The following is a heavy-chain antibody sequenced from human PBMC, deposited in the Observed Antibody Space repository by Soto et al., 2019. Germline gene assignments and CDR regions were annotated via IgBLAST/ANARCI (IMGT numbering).Heavy chain of an antibody. CDR1: GGTFSSYA. Sequence: ASVKVSCKASGGTFSSYAISWVRQAPGQGLEWMGGIIPIFGTANYAQKFQGRVTITADESTSTAYMELSSLRSEDTAVYYCARSATGTTNYYYYMDVWGKGTTVTVSS. J-gene: IGHJ6*03. D-gene: IGHD1-1*01. CDR3: ARSATGTTNYYYYMDV. V-gene: IGHV1-69*13. CDR2: IIPIFGTA.